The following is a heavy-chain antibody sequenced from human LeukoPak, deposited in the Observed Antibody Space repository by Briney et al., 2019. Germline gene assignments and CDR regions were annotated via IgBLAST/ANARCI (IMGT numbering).Heavy chain of an antibody. V-gene: IGHV1-18*01. D-gene: IGHD6-19*01. Sequence: GASVKVSCKASGYTFTSYGISWVRQAPGQGLEWMGWISAYNGNTNYAQKLQGRVTMTTDTSTSTAYMELRSLRSDDTAVYYCARDLGGFIAVAGSGVPDPWGQGTLVTVSS. CDR2: ISAYNGNT. CDR1: GYTFTSYG. CDR3: ARDLGGFIAVAGSGVPDP. J-gene: IGHJ5*02.